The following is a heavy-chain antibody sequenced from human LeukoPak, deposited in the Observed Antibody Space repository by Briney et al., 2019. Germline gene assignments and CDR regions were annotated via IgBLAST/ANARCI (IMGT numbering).Heavy chain of an antibody. Sequence: PSETLSLTCTVSGGSISSGDYYWSWIRQPPGKGLEWIGYIYYSGSTYYNPSLKSRVTISVDTSKNQFSPKLSSVTAADTAVYYCARSTTYSPYYYYGMDVWGQGTTVTVSS. CDR1: GGSISSGDYY. D-gene: IGHD4-11*01. J-gene: IGHJ6*02. CDR3: ARSTTYSPYYYYGMDV. V-gene: IGHV4-30-4*01. CDR2: IYYSGST.